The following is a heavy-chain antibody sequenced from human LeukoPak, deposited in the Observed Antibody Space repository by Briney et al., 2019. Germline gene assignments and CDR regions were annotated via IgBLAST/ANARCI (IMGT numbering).Heavy chain of an antibody. CDR3: AREANYYDSSGYYYRNWFDP. J-gene: IGHJ5*02. V-gene: IGHV1-69*01. D-gene: IGHD3-22*01. Sequence: SVKVSCKASGGTFSSYAISWVRQAPAQGLEWMGGIIPIFGTANYAQRFQGRVTITADESTSTAYMELSSLRSEDTAVYYCAREANYYDSSGYYYRNWFDPWGQGTLVTVSS. CDR1: GGTFSSYA. CDR2: IIPIFGTA.